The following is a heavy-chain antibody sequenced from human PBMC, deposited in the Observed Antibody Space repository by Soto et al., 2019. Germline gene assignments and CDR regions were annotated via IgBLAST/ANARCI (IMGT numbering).Heavy chain of an antibody. J-gene: IGHJ3*02. D-gene: IGHD1-1*01. CDR3: ARDLTGTGYDAFDI. CDR1: GFTFSDYY. CDR2: INPDSGGT. V-gene: IGHV1-2*04. Sequence: QVQLVQSGAEVKKPGASVKVSCKASGFTFSDYYIHWLRQAPGQGPEWLGLINPDSGGTRFAQKFQGWVTMTRDTSINTAYMELSRLRFNDTAVYYCARDLTGTGYDAFDIWGQGTMVTVSS.